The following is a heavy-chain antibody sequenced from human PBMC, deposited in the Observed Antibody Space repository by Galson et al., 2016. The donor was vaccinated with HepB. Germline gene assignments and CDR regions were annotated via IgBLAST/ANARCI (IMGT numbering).Heavy chain of an antibody. D-gene: IGHD5-12*01. CDR1: GGSISSSNW. CDR3: AKAQGGRLRLAGRNYNGMDV. J-gene: IGHJ6*02. Sequence: ETLSLTCGVSGGSISSSNWWSWVRQPPETGLEWIGHIFHSGTTNYNPPLKSRVSISVDKAKNQFSLKLTSATAADTAVYYCAKAQGGRLRLAGRNYNGMDVWGQGATVTVSS. V-gene: IGHV4-4*02. CDR2: IFHSGTT.